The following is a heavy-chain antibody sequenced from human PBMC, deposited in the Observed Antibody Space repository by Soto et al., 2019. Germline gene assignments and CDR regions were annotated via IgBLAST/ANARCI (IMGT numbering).Heavy chain of an antibody. CDR3: ARVRWDAKNSWYRKFDY. CDR1: GFTFSSYS. Sequence: PGGSLRLSCAASGFTFSSYSMNWVRQAPGKGLEWVSYISSSSSNIYYVDFVKGRFTISRDNAKNSLYLEMNSLRVDDTAVYYCARVRWDAKNSWYRKFDYWGQGTLVTVSS. CDR2: ISSSSSNI. V-gene: IGHV3-48*04. J-gene: IGHJ4*02. D-gene: IGHD6-13*01.